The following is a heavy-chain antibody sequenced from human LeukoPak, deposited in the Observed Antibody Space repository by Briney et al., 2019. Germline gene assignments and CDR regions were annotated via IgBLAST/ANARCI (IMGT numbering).Heavy chain of an antibody. Sequence: SETLSLTCTVSGGSISSYYWSWIRQPPGKGLEWIGYIYYSGSTNYNPSLKSRVTISVDTSKNQFPLKLSSVTAADTAVYYCARHPATGLLDYWGQGTLVTVSS. CDR1: GGSISSYY. CDR2: IYYSGST. D-gene: IGHD1-26*01. V-gene: IGHV4-59*08. CDR3: ARHPATGLLDY. J-gene: IGHJ4*02.